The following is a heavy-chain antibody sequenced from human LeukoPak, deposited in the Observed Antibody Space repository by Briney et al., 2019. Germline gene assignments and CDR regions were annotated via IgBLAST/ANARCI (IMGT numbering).Heavy chain of an antibody. CDR3: AKEGAA. J-gene: IGHJ5*02. V-gene: IGHV3-9*01. D-gene: IGHD1-26*01. CDR1: GFTFDDYA. CDR2: ISWNSGSI. Sequence: GGSLRLSCAASGFTFDDYAMHWVRQAPGKGLEWVSGISWNSGSIGYADSVKGRFTISRGNAKNSLYLQMNSLRAEDTASYYCAKEGAAWGQGTLVTVSS.